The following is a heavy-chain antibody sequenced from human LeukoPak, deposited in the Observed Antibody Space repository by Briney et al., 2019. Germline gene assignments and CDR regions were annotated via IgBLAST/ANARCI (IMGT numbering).Heavy chain of an antibody. CDR1: GFTFSNYG. D-gene: IGHD3-22*01. CDR3: AKGYYDSNGNFYYFDF. Sequence: GGSLRLSCVASGFTFSNYGMHWVRQAPGKGLEWVASISWDGRNKYYADSVTGRFTISRDNSQNTLYLQMNSLRAEDTAVYYCAKGYYDSNGNFYYFDFWGQGTLVTVSS. CDR2: ISWDGRNK. V-gene: IGHV3-30*18. J-gene: IGHJ4*02.